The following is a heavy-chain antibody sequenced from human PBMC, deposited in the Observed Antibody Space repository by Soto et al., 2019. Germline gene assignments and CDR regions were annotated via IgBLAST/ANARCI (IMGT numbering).Heavy chain of an antibody. J-gene: IGHJ6*02. CDR2: IYYSGST. D-gene: IGHD3-10*01. CDR1: GGSVSSGDYV. Sequence: LSLTCTVSGGSVSSGDYVWSWLRQSPGKRLEWIAYIYYSGSTNYNPSLKSRATISVDTSKSQVSLTLTSMTAADAALYYCARSPNYYYYGFDVWGQGTAVTVSS. CDR3: ARSPNYYYYGFDV. V-gene: IGHV4-61*08.